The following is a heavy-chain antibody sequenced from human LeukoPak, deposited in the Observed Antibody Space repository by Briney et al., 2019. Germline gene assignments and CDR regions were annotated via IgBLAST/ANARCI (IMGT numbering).Heavy chain of an antibody. V-gene: IGHV4-39*07. Sequence: SETLSLTCTVSGGSISSSSYYWGWIRQPPGKGLEWIGSIYYSGSTYYNPSLKSRVTISVDTSKNQFSLKLSSVTAADTAVYYCARETNLWFGELLNGWFDPWGQGTLVTVSS. CDR2: IYYSGST. CDR1: GGSISSSSYY. J-gene: IGHJ5*02. CDR3: ARETNLWFGELLNGWFDP. D-gene: IGHD3-10*01.